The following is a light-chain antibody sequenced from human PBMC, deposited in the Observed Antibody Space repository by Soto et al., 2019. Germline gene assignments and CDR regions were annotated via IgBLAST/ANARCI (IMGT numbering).Light chain of an antibody. V-gene: IGKV3D-15*01. Sequence: EIVMTQSPATLSESPGERATLSCRASQSVSSDLAWYQQKPGQAPRLLIYVASTRATGIPARFSGSGSGTEFSLTISSLQSEDFAVYYCQQYTNWPWTFGQGTNVDIK. CDR1: QSVSSD. CDR2: VAS. J-gene: IGKJ1*01. CDR3: QQYTNWPWT.